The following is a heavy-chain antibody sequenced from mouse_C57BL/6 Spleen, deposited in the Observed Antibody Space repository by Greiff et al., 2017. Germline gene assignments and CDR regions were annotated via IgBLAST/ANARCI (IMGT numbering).Heavy chain of an antibody. CDR3: TREGDDYVPFDY. Sequence: EVKVVESGEGLVKPGGSLKLSCAASGFTFSSYAMSWVRQTPEKRLEWVAYISSGGDYIYYADTVKGRFTISRDNARNTLYLQMSSLKSEDTAMYYCTREGDDYVPFDYWGQGTTLTVSS. CDR2: ISSGGDYI. CDR1: GFTFSSYA. V-gene: IGHV5-9-1*02. D-gene: IGHD2-4*01. J-gene: IGHJ2*01.